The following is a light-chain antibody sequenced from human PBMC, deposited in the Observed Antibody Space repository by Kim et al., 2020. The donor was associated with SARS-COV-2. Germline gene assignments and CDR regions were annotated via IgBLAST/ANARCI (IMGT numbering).Light chain of an antibody. V-gene: IGKV3-20*01. J-gene: IGKJ1*01. CDR1: QGVSSSS. CDR3: QQYGSSPRT. CDR2: GAS. Sequence: FPGDRATLACRASQGVSSSSLAWYQQKPGQAPRLLIYGASSRATGIPDRFSGSGSGTDFTLTISRLEPEDFAVYYCQQYGSSPRTFGQGTKVDIK.